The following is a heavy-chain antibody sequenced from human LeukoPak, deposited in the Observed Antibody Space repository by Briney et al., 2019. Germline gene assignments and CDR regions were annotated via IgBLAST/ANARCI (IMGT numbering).Heavy chain of an antibody. J-gene: IGHJ5*02. Sequence: SETLSLTCTVSGGSMSSYYWSWIRQPPGKGLEWIGYIYYSGTTNYNPSLKNRVTISVDTSKNQFSLKVTSVTVADTAVYYCARALDYGGYWFDPWGQGTLVTVSS. CDR2: IYYSGTT. CDR3: ARALDYGGYWFDP. V-gene: IGHV4-59*01. CDR1: GGSMSSYY. D-gene: IGHD4-23*01.